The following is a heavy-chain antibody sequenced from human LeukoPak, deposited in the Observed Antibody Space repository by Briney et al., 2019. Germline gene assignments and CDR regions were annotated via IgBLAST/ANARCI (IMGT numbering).Heavy chain of an antibody. V-gene: IGHV1-2*02. D-gene: IGHD2-2*01. J-gene: IGHJ4*02. CDR3: ARDLVIVVVPAAMGY. Sequence: ASVRVSCKASGYTFTGYYMHWVRQAPGQGLEWMGWINPNSGGTNYAQKFQGRVTMTRDTSISTAYMELSRLRSDDTAVYYCARDLVIVVVPAAMGYWGQGTLVTVSS. CDR2: INPNSGGT. CDR1: GYTFTGYY.